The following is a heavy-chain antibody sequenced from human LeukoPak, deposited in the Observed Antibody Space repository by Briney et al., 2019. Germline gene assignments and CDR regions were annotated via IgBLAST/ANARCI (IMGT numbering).Heavy chain of an antibody. J-gene: IGHJ6*02. CDR3: AKGQDSRGYYGMDV. D-gene: IGHD3-10*01. Sequence: GRSLRLSCAASGFTFDDYAMHWVRQAPGKGLEWVSGISWNSGSIGYADSVKGRFTISRDNAKNSLYLQMNSLRAEDTALYYCAKGQDSRGYYGMDVWGQGTTVTVSS. CDR2: ISWNSGSI. CDR1: GFTFDDYA. V-gene: IGHV3-9*01.